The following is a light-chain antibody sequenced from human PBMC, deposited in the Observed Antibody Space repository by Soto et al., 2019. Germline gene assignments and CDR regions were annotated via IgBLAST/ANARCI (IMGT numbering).Light chain of an antibody. CDR2: EDN. V-gene: IGLV1-51*02. CDR3: RTWDSSLSAWV. J-gene: IGLJ3*02. CDR1: SSNIGNNY. Sequence: QSVLTQPPSVSAAPGQKVTIFCSGSSSNIGNNYMSWYQQLPGTAPKMIMYEDNKRHSGIPDRFSGSRSGTSASLGITGLQTRDEADYYCRTWDSSLSAWVFGGGTKLTVL.